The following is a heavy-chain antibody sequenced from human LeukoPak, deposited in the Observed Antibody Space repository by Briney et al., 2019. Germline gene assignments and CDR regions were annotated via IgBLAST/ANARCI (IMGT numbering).Heavy chain of an antibody. V-gene: IGHV4-30-4*07. CDR2: IYYSGST. J-gene: IGHJ4*02. CDR3: ARESREDGYIWGYYFDY. Sequence: PSQTLSLTCAVSGGSISSGGYPWSWIRQPPGKGLEWIGYIYYSGSTNYNPSLKSRVTISVDTSKNQFSLKLSSVTAADTAVYYCARESREDGYIWGYYFDYWGQGTLVTVSS. CDR1: GGSISSGGYP. D-gene: IGHD5-12*01.